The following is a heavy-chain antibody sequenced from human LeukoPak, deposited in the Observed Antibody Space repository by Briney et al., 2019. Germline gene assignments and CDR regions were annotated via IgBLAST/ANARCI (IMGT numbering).Heavy chain of an antibody. D-gene: IGHD4-17*01. CDR1: GGSISNYY. Sequence: SETLSLTCTVSGGSISNYYCSWIRQPPGKGLEWIGYISYTENTDYNPSLRSRFTISVDTSKNQFSLTLTSLTSADTAVYYCTREPDTVTGGVWGQGTRVTVSS. CDR3: TREPDTVTGGV. J-gene: IGHJ4*02. V-gene: IGHV4-59*01. CDR2: ISYTENT.